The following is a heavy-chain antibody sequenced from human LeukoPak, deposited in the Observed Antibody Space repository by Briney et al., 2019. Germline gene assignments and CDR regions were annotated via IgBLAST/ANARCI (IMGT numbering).Heavy chain of an antibody. CDR2: ISYSGST. CDR1: GGSISSSSYY. J-gene: IGHJ4*02. V-gene: IGHV4-39*01. Sequence: PSETLSLTCTVSGGSISSSSYYWGWIRQPPGEGLEWIGSISYSGSTYYNPSLKSRVTISVDTSKNQFSLKLSSVTAADTAVYYCARHRSTVLGGTLRIFDYWGQGTLATVSS. CDR3: ARHRSTVLGGTLRIFDY. D-gene: IGHD1-26*01.